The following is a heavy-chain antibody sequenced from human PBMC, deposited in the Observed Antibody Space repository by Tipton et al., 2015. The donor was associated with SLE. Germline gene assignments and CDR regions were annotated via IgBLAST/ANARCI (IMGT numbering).Heavy chain of an antibody. CDR1: GFTYSGYA. D-gene: IGHD3-16*01. J-gene: IGHJ4*02. Sequence: SLRLSCAASGFTYSGYAMHWVRQAPGKGLEWVAFIRADGSNKDYEDSVQGRFTISRDNSKNTLYLQMNRLRAEDTAVYYCAGGTGAYFDHWGQGTLVTVSS. CDR3: AGGTGAYFDH. CDR2: IRADGSNK. V-gene: IGHV3-30*02.